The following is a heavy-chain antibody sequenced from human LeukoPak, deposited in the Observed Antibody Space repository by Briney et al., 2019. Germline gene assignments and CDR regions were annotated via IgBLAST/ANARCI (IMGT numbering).Heavy chain of an antibody. D-gene: IGHD6-13*01. CDR3: ATGVAAADDVFDI. V-gene: IGHV1-2*06. CDR1: GYTFTGYY. CDR2: INPNSGGA. J-gene: IGHJ3*02. Sequence: ASVKVSCKASGYTFTGYYIHWVRQAPGQGLEGMGRINPNSGGANYAQKFQGRVTMTRDTSINTAYMELSRLRSDDTAVYYCATGVAAADDVFDIWGQGTMVTVSS.